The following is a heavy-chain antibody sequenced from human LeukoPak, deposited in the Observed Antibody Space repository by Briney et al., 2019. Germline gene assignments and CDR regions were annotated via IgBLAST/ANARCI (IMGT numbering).Heavy chain of an antibody. Sequence: GESLKISCKGSGYSFSTYWIGWVRQMPGKGLEWMGIIYPGDSDARYSPSFQGQVTVSADKSISTAYLQWSSLKASDTAIYYCARLAPDYADYWFDHWGQGTLVTVSS. D-gene: IGHD4-17*01. CDR2: IYPGDSDA. CDR1: GYSFSTYW. CDR3: ARLAPDYADYWFDH. V-gene: IGHV5-51*01. J-gene: IGHJ5*02.